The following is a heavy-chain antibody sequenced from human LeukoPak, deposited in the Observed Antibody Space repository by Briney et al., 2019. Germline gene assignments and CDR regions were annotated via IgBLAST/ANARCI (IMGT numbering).Heavy chain of an antibody. CDR1: GFTFSSYG. D-gene: IGHD2-21*01. V-gene: IGHV3-72*01. J-gene: IGHJ4*02. CDR3: AQFAKGG. CDR2: IKHKAHSYTT. Sequence: GRSLRLSCAASGFTFSSYGMHWVRQAPGKGLEWVGRIKHKAHSYTTEYAASVKGRFTISRDDSKSSLYLQMNSLKIEDTAVYYCAQFAKGGWGQGTLVTVSS.